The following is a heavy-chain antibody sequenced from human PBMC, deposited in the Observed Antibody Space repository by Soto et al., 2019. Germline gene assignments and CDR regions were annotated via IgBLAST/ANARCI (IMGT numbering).Heavy chain of an antibody. CDR3: ARDCTTYGDYAFFDY. D-gene: IGHD4-17*01. Sequence: GGSLRLSCAASGFTFSSYSMNWVRQAPGKGLEWVSYISSSSSTIYNADSVKGRFTISRDNAKNSLYLQMNSLRAEDTAVYYCARDCTTYGDYAFFDYWGQGTLVTVSS. V-gene: IGHV3-48*01. CDR1: GFTFSSYS. J-gene: IGHJ4*02. CDR2: ISSSSSTI.